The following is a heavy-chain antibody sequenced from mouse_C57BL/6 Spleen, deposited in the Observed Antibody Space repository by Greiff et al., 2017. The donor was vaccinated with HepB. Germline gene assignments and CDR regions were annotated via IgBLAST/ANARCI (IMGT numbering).Heavy chain of an antibody. D-gene: IGHD1-1*01. CDR2: IRSKSSNYAT. V-gene: IGHV10-3*01. CDR1: GFTFNTYA. J-gene: IGHJ1*03. CDR3: VRVDTTVVDWYFDV. Sequence: EVKLQESGGGLVQPKGSLKLSCAASGFTFNTYAMHWVRQAPGKGLEWVARIRSKSSNYATYYADSVKDRFTISRDDSQSMLYLQMNNLKTEDTAMYYCVRVDTTVVDWYFDVWGTGTTVTVSS.